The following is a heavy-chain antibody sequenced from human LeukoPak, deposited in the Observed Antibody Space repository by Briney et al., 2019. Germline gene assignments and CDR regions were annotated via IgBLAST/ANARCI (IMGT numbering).Heavy chain of an antibody. CDR2: IYPGGSQT. CDR3: ARRDYTSVWFDP. CDR1: SYNFANYW. J-gene: IGHJ5*02. Sequence: GESLKISCKASSYNFANYWIGWVRQMPGKGLEWMGLIYPGGSQTIYSPSFQGQVTISVDWSTFTVYLHWNTLKASDTAMYYCARRDYTSVWFDPWGQGTLVTVSS. D-gene: IGHD4-11*01. V-gene: IGHV5-51*01.